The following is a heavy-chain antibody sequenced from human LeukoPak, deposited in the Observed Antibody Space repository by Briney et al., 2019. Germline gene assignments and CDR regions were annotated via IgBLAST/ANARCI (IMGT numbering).Heavy chain of an antibody. CDR1: GFTFSSYA. CDR2: FSGSGGST. J-gene: IGHJ4*02. V-gene: IGHV3-23*01. D-gene: IGHD3-10*01. Sequence: PGGSLRLSCAASGFTFSSYAMSWVRQAPGKGLEWVSGFSGSGGSTYYADSVQGRFTISRDNSKNTLYLQMNSLRVEDTAVYYCAKDYYGSGSYYNPLDYWGQGTLVTVSS. CDR3: AKDYYGSGSYYNPLDY.